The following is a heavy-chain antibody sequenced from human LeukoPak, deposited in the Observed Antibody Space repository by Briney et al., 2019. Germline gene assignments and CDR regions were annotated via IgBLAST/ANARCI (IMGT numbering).Heavy chain of an antibody. D-gene: IGHD3-10*01. CDR1: GYTFTSYG. Sequence: GASVKVSCKASGYTFTSYGISWVRHAPGQGLEWMGWISAYNGNTNYAQKLQGRVTMTTDTSTSTAYMELRSLRSDDTPVYYCAIKYYYGSGSYYSDYYGMDVWGQGTTVTVSS. CDR2: ISAYNGNT. CDR3: AIKYYYGSGSYYSDYYGMDV. V-gene: IGHV1-18*01. J-gene: IGHJ6*02.